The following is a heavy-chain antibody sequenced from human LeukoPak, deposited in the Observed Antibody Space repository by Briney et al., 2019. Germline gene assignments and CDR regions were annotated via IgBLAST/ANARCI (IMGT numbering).Heavy chain of an antibody. Sequence: GGSLRLSCVVSGFNSEDHAMHWVRQAPGKGLEWVSLISWDGGSTYYADSVKGRFTISRDNSKNSLYLQMNSLRTEDTALYYCAKDLYYDFWSGYPYYYYGMDVWGQGATVTVSS. CDR3: AKDLYYDFWSGYPYYYYGMDV. D-gene: IGHD3-3*01. V-gene: IGHV3-43*01. CDR1: GFNSEDHA. CDR2: ISWDGGST. J-gene: IGHJ6*02.